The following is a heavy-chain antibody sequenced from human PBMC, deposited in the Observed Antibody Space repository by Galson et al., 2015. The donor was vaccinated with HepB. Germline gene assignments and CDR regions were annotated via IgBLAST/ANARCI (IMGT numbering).Heavy chain of an antibody. D-gene: IGHD3-16*01. CDR3: ARGELWDWYFDL. CDR2: INPNSGGT. J-gene: IGHJ2*01. CDR1: GYTFTGYY. Sequence: SVKVSCKASGYTFTGYYKHWVRQAPGQGLEWMGRINPNSGGTNYAQKFQGRVTMTRDTSISTAYMELSRLRSDDTAVYYCARGELWDWYFDLWGRGTLVTVSS. V-gene: IGHV1-2*06.